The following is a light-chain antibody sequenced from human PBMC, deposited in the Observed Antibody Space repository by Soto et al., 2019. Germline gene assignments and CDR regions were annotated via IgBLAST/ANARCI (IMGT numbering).Light chain of an antibody. CDR3: SSYTSSSTLLYV. CDR2: DVS. V-gene: IGLV2-14*01. Sequence: QSVLTQPASVSGSPGQSITISCTGTSSDDGGYNYVSWYQQHPGKAPKLMIYDVSNRPSGVSNRFSGSKSGNTASLTISGLQAEDEADYYCSSYTSSSTLLYVFGTGTKLTVL. J-gene: IGLJ1*01. CDR1: SSDDGGYNY.